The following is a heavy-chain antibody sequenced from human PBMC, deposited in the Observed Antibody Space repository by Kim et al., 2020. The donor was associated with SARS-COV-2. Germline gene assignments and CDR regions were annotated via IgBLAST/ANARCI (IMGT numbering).Heavy chain of an antibody. CDR2: INHSGST. V-gene: IGHV4-34*01. J-gene: IGHJ4*02. CDR3: ARPRYGWNRSFDY. Sequence: SETLSLTCAVYGGSFSGYYWSWIRQPPGKGLEWIGEINHSGSTNYNPSLKSRVTISVDTSKNQFSLKLSSVTAADTAVYYCARPRYGWNRSFDYWGQGTLVTVSS. CDR1: GGSFSGYY. D-gene: IGHD1-1*01.